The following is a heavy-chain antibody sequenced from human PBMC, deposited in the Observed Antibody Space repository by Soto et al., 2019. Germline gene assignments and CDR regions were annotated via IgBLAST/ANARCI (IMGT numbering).Heavy chain of an antibody. Sequence: QLQLQESGPGLVKPSETLSLTCNVSGVSISDTSYYWGWIRQPPGKGLEWIGTIYFNANTFYNPSLKSRLTISVDTSKNQISLRLTSVTAADTAVYYCARQGSYWGQGTLVAVSS. V-gene: IGHV4-39*01. CDR2: IYFNANT. CDR1: GVSISDTSYY. J-gene: IGHJ4*02. CDR3: ARQGSY.